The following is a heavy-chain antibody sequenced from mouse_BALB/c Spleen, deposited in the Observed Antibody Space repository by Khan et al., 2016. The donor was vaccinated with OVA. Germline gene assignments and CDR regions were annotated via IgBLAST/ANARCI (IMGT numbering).Heavy chain of an antibody. V-gene: IGHV1-7*01. CDR1: GYTFTSYW. CDR2: INPSTGYT. Sequence: QVQLKESGAELAKPGASVKMSCKASGYTFTSYWMHWVKQRPGQGLEWIGYINPSTGYTEYNQKFKDKATLTADKSSSTAYMQLSSLTSEDSGVSYCARYYYGSSPDYWGQGTTLTVSS. D-gene: IGHD1-1*01. CDR3: ARYYYGSSPDY. J-gene: IGHJ2*01.